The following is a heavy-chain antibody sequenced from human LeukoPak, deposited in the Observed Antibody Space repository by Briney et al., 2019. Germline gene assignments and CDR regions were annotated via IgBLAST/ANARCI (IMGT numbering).Heavy chain of an antibody. CDR3: ARATFRYFDL. D-gene: IGHD2/OR15-2a*01. CDR1: GDSVSSTTAT. Sequence: SQTLSLTCAISGDSVSSTTATWNWIRQSPSRGLEWLGRTYYRSKWSNDSALSVKSRITINPDTSKNQFSLQLNSVTPEDTAVYYCARATFRYFDLWGRGTLVTVSS. J-gene: IGHJ2*01. V-gene: IGHV6-1*01. CDR2: TYYRSKWSN.